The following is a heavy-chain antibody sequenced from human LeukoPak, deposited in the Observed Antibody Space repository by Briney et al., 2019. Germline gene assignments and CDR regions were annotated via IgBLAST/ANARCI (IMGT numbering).Heavy chain of an antibody. Sequence: GGSLRLSCAASGFTFSSYAMTWVRQAPGKGLERVSAISGSGGSTYYADSVKGRFTISRDNSKHTMYLQMNSLRAEDTAVYYCAKDARYDFWSGYYIREYYFDYWGQGTLVTVSS. CDR2: ISGSGGST. V-gene: IGHV3-23*01. CDR1: GFTFSSYA. CDR3: AKDARYDFWSGYYIREYYFDY. D-gene: IGHD3-3*01. J-gene: IGHJ4*02.